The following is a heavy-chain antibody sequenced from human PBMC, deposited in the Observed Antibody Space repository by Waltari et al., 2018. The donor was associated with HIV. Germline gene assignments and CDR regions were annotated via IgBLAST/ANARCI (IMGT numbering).Heavy chain of an antibody. CDR2: IYSGGST. Sequence: EVQLVESGGGLVQPGGSLSLPCAASGFTVSSTYMSWVRQAPGKGLEWVSVIYSGGSTYYADSVKGRFTISRDNSKNTLYLQMNSLRAEDTAVYYCARDWAHSSSWSRYYYHGMDVWGQGTTVTVSS. J-gene: IGHJ6*02. CDR1: GFTVSSTY. CDR3: ARDWAHSSSWSRYYYHGMDV. V-gene: IGHV3-66*01. D-gene: IGHD6-13*01.